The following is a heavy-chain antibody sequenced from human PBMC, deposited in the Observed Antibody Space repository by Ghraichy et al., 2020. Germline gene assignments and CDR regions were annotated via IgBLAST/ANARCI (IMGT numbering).Heavy chain of an antibody. V-gene: IGHV3-23*01. CDR2: ISGSGGST. Sequence: GGSLRLSCAASGFTFSSYAMSWVRQAPGKGLEWVSAISGSGGSTYYSDSVKGRFTISRDNSKNTLYLQMNSLRAEDTAVYYCAKTKPPMGCSGGSCYSFYFDYWGQGTLVTVSS. CDR3: AKTKPPMGCSGGSCYSFYFDY. J-gene: IGHJ4*02. CDR1: GFTFSSYA. D-gene: IGHD2-15*01.